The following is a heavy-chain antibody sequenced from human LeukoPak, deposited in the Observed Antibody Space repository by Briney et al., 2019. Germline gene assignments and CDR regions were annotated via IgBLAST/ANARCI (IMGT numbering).Heavy chain of an antibody. J-gene: IGHJ3*02. CDR1: GYTFTNYG. V-gene: IGHV1-18*01. CDR2: ISGYNGNT. D-gene: IGHD1-1*01. Sequence: ASVKVSCKASGYTFTNYGITWVRQPPGHGLEWMGWISGYNGNTNYAQSLQGRVTMTTDTTTSTAYMELRSLRSDDTAVYYCGRGWNGHFDIWGQGTMVTVSS. CDR3: GRGWNGHFDI.